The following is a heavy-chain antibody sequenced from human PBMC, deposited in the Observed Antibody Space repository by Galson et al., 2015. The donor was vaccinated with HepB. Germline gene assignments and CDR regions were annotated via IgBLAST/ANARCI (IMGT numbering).Heavy chain of an antibody. CDR2: IYSGGST. Sequence: SLRLSCAVSDFIVSSNYMTWVRQAPGKGLEWVSVIYSGGSTYYADSVKGRFTISRDNSKNTLYLQMDSLRAEDTAVYYCAGAPTSGDYAPHYWGQGTLVTVSS. CDR3: AGAPTSGDYAPHY. V-gene: IGHV3-53*01. CDR1: DFIVSSNY. D-gene: IGHD2-21*02. J-gene: IGHJ4*02.